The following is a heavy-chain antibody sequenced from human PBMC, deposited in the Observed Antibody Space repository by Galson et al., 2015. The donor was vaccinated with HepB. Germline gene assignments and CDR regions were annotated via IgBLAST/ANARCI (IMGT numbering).Heavy chain of an antibody. Sequence: SGAEVTKPGESLKISCEGSGYNFATYWIGWVRQMPGKGLEWMGIIYPADSATRYSPSFQGQVTISADKSISTAYLQWSSLKASDTAMYYCASLRGADPLGFDYWGRGTLVTVSS. CDR3: ASLRGADPLGFDY. J-gene: IGHJ4*02. D-gene: IGHD3-16*01. V-gene: IGHV5-51*01. CDR1: GYNFATYW. CDR2: IYPADSAT.